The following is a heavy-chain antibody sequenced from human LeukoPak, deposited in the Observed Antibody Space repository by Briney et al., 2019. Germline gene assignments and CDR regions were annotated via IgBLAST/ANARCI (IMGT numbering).Heavy chain of an antibody. CDR2: ISSSSSYI. J-gene: IGHJ3*02. D-gene: IGHD3-10*01. CDR1: GFTISSYS. CDR3: ARDSNPGSGSYPDAFDI. Sequence: GGSLRLSCAASGFTISSYSMNWVRQAPGKGLEWVSSISSSSSYIYYADSVKGRFTISRDNAKNSLYLQMNSLRAEDTAVYYCARDSNPGSGSYPDAFDIWGQGTMVTVSS. V-gene: IGHV3-21*01.